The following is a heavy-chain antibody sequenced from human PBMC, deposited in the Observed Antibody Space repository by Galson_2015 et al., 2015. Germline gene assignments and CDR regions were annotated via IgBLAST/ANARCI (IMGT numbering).Heavy chain of an antibody. J-gene: IGHJ5*02. CDR1: GFTFSSYA. D-gene: IGHD3-9*01. V-gene: IGHV3-23*01. CDR2: ISGSGGST. CDR3: AKSPYYDILTGYPYNWFDP. Sequence: SLRLSCAASGFTFSSYAMSWVRQAPGKGPEWDSAISGSGGSTYYADSVKGRFTISRDNSKNTLYLQMNSLRAEDTAVYYCAKSPYYDILTGYPYNWFDPSGQATLVTVPS.